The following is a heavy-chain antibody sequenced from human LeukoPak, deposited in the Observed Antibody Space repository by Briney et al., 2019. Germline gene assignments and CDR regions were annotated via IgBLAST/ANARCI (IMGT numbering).Heavy chain of an antibody. Sequence: SQALSLTCSISADSFSSNSAAWNWIRQSPSRGLEWLGRTYYRPKWYNDYAVSAKSRITIHPATSKNQFSLQLNSVTPEDTAVYYCARVIQYRYESWGQGTLVTVSS. V-gene: IGHV6-1*01. CDR2: TYYRPKWYN. CDR3: ARVIQYRYES. J-gene: IGHJ4*02. D-gene: IGHD4-11*01. CDR1: ADSFSSNSAA.